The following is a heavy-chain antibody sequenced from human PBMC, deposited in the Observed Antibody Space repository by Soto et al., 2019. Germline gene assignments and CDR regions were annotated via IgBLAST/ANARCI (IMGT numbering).Heavy chain of an antibody. D-gene: IGHD3-10*01. J-gene: IGHJ6*03. Sequence: EVQLVESGGGLVQPGGSLRLSCAASGFTFSSYDMHWVRQATGKGLEWVSAIGTAGDTYYPGSVKGRFTISRENAKDSLYLQMNSLRSGDTAVYYCERGVWFGENRRYYYDYYMDGWVKGTTVTVSS. CDR1: GFTFSSYD. CDR3: ERGVWFGENRRYYYDYYMDG. V-gene: IGHV3-13*01. CDR2: IGTAGDT.